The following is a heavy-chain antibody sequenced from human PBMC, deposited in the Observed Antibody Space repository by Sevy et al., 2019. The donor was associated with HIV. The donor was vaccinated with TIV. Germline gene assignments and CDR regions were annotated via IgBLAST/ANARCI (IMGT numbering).Heavy chain of an antibody. Sequence: SETLSLTCAVYGESFSNYYWSWIRLSPGKGLESIGEIDHSGRSDYNPSLKSRVTMSVDTSKNQFSLKLTSVTAADTAVYYCARGPKYHRSDYGDYRGVGYYFDSWGQGTLVTVSS. V-gene: IGHV4-34*01. J-gene: IGHJ4*02. D-gene: IGHD4-17*01. CDR2: IDHSGRS. CDR1: GESFSNYY. CDR3: ARGPKYHRSDYGDYRGVGYYFDS.